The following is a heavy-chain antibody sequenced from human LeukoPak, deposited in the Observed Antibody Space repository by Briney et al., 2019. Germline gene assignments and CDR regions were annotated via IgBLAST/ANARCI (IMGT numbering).Heavy chain of an antibody. J-gene: IGHJ3*02. D-gene: IGHD1-26*01. CDR1: GFTFSDTW. Sequence: GGSLRLSCAASGFTFSDTWMHWVRQAPGKGLVWVSRIRSDGSDTRYAESVKGRFTISRDNAKNTLYLQMNSLRPEDTAVYYCANPSGTYGPGVFDIWGQGTMVTVSS. V-gene: IGHV3-74*01. CDR2: IRSDGSDT. CDR3: ANPSGTYGPGVFDI.